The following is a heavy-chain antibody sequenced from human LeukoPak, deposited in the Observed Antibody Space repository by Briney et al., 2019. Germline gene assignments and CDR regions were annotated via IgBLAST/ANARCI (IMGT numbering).Heavy chain of an antibody. Sequence: PGGSLRLSCAASGFTFSSYAMSWVRQAPGKGLEWVSAISGSGGSTYYADSVKGRFTISRDNSKNTLYLQMNSLRAEDTAVYYCAKGGTVTTSFDYWYFDLWGRGTLVTVSS. D-gene: IGHD4-17*01. CDR2: ISGSGGST. CDR1: GFTFSSYA. CDR3: AKGGTVTTSFDYWYFDL. J-gene: IGHJ2*01. V-gene: IGHV3-23*01.